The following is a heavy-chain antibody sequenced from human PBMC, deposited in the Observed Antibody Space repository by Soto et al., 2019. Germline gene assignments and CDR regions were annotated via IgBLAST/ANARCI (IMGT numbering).Heavy chain of an antibody. V-gene: IGHV1-69*01. D-gene: IGHD3-10*01. CDR2: IIPIFGTA. CDR1: GGTFSSYA. CDR3: ARSPAVRGVIFYYYGMDV. J-gene: IGHJ6*02. Sequence: QVQLVQSGAEVKKPGSSVKVSCKASGGTFSSYAISWVRQAPGQGLEWMGGIIPIFGTANYAQKFQGRVTITADESTSTAYMELSSLRSEDTAVYYCARSPAVRGVIFYYYGMDVWGQGTTVTVSS.